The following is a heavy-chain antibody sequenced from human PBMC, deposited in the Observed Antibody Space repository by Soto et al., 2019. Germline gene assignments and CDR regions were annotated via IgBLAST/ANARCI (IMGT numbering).Heavy chain of an antibody. CDR2: INPSGGST. CDR3: ASCLGYCSGGSCPPLYYYYGMDV. Sequence: VASVKVSWKASGYTFTSYYMHWVRQAPGQGLEWMGIINPSGGSTSYAQKFQGRVTMTRDTSTSTVYMELSSLRSEDTAVYYCASCLGYCSGGSCPPLYYYYGMDVWGQGTTVTVSS. D-gene: IGHD2-15*01. V-gene: IGHV1-46*01. CDR1: GYTFTSYY. J-gene: IGHJ6*02.